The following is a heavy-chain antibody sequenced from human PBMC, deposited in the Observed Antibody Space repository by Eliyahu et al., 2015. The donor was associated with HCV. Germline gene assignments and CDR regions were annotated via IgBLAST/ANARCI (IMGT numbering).Heavy chain of an antibody. J-gene: IGHJ3*02. Sequence: AAGKGLEWVSAISGSGDNTYYADSVKGRFTISRDNSKNTLYLQMNSLRAEDTAVYYCAKYGPTVPIMLMTXGGNYYLGGVFDIWGQGTMVTVSS. CDR2: ISGSGDNT. CDR3: AKYGPTVPIMLMTXGGNYYLGGVFDI. V-gene: IGHV3-23*01. D-gene: IGHD1-26*01.